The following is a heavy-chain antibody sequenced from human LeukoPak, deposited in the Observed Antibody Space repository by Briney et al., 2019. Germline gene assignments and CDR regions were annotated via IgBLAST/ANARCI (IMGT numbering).Heavy chain of an antibody. CDR3: VSSDYGGLDY. CDR2: ISSSSSYI. Sequence: PGGSLRLSCAASGFTFGTYEMNWVRQAPGKGLEWVSSISSSSSYIYYADSVEGRFTISRDNAKNSLYLQMNSLRAEDTAVYYCVSSDYGGLDYWGQGTLVTVSS. CDR1: GFTFGTYE. J-gene: IGHJ4*02. D-gene: IGHD4-17*01. V-gene: IGHV3-21*01.